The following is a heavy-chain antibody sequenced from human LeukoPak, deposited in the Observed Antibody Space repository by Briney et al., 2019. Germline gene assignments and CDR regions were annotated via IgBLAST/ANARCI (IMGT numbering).Heavy chain of an antibody. J-gene: IGHJ3*02. CDR3: ARERDYSRDAFDI. D-gene: IGHD4-11*01. CDR2: ISSSGNTR. V-gene: IGHV3-48*03. CDR1: EFTFSSYE. Sequence: GGSLRLSCAASEFTFSSYEMNWVRQAPGEGREWVSYISSSGNTRYADSVKGRYTISRDNDENPLYLQMNSLRAEDTAVYYCARERDYSRDAFDIWGQGTMVTVSS.